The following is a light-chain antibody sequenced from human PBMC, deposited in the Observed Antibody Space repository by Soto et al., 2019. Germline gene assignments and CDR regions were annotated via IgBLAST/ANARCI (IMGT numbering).Light chain of an antibody. V-gene: IGKV1-39*01. J-gene: IGKJ2*01. CDR2: AAS. Sequence: DIQMTQSPSSLSASVGDRVTITCRASQTINAYLNWYQQKPGKAPKLLIYAASSLQSGVPSRFRGSGSGTDFTLTISSLLPEDFATYYCQETYRTPRTFGQGTTLEI. CDR3: QETYRTPRT. CDR1: QTINAY.